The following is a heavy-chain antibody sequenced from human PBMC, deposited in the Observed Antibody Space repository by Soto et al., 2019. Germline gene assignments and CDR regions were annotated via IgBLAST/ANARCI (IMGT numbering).Heavy chain of an antibody. Sequence: PSETLSLTCTVSGGSISSYYWSWIRQPPGKGLEWIGYIYYSGSTNYNPSLKSRVTISVDTSKNQFSLKLSSVTAADTAVYYCARPLSIAARPGWFDPWGQGTLVTSPQ. J-gene: IGHJ5*02. CDR3: ARPLSIAARPGWFDP. V-gene: IGHV4-59*08. D-gene: IGHD6-6*01. CDR2: IYYSGST. CDR1: GGSISSYY.